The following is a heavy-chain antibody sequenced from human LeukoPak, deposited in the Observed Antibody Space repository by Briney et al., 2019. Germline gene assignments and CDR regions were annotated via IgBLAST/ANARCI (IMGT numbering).Heavy chain of an antibody. Sequence: PGESLKISCKGSGYSFTNYWIGWVRQMPGKGLEWIGIIYPGDSDTRYSPSFQGQVTISADKSISTAYLQWSSLKASDTAMYYCARKAEYGSGSSYFDYWGQGTLVTVSS. D-gene: IGHD3-10*01. CDR1: GYSFTNYW. J-gene: IGHJ4*02. CDR3: ARKAEYGSGSSYFDY. V-gene: IGHV5-51*01. CDR2: IYPGDSDT.